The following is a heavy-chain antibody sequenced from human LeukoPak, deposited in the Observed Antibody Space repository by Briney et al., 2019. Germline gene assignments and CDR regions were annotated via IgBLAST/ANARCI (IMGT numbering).Heavy chain of an antibody. J-gene: IGHJ5*02. V-gene: IGHV3-20*04. CDR1: GFTFEDYG. CDR2: INWNGDNP. D-gene: IGHD1-26*01. CDR3: ARRSLSGATTGYYYAS. Sequence: PGGSLRLSCEASGFTFEDYGMTWVRQRPGRGLEYVAEINWNGDNPVYENSLRGRFTISRNNAKNSVYLQMNSLRVEDTAFYYCARRSLSGATTGYYYASWGQGTLVTVSS.